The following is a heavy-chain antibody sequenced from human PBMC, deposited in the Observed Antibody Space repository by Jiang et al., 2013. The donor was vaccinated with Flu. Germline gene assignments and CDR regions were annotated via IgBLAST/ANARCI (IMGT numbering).Heavy chain of an antibody. Sequence: KPTQTLTLTCTFSGFSLTASGMCVSWIRQPPGKALEFLARIDWDDDKYYSSSLKTRLTIFKDTSKNQVVLTMTNMDPVDTATYYCARIRRGSYYEKWFDSWGQGTLVTVSS. CDR1: GFSLTASGMC. CDR2: IDWDDDK. V-gene: IGHV2-70*11. J-gene: IGHJ5*01. D-gene: IGHD3-10*01. CDR3: ARIRRGSYYEKWFDS.